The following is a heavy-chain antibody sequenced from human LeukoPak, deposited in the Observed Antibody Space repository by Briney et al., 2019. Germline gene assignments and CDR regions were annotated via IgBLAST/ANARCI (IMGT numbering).Heavy chain of an antibody. J-gene: IGHJ4*02. D-gene: IGHD2-15*01. CDR3: ARDQGVVVETDY. Sequence: ASVKVSCKASGYTFTSYYMHWVRQAPGQGLEWMGWINPNSGGTNYAQKFQGRVTMTRDTSISTAYMELSRLRSDDTAVYYCARDQGVVVETDYWGQGTLVTVSS. CDR1: GYTFTSYY. CDR2: INPNSGGT. V-gene: IGHV1-2*02.